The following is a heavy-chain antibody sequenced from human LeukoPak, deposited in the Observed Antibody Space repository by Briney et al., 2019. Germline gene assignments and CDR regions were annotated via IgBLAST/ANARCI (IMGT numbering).Heavy chain of an antibody. CDR1: GFTFDDYG. Sequence: GGSLRLYCAASGFTFDDYGMSWVRQAPGKGLEWVSGINWNGGSTGYADSVKGRFTISRDNAKNSLYLQMNSLRAEDTALYYCARARKFRRTTVTTLDYWGQGTLVTVSS. V-gene: IGHV3-20*04. CDR3: ARARKFRRTTVTTLDY. CDR2: INWNGGST. J-gene: IGHJ4*02. D-gene: IGHD4-17*01.